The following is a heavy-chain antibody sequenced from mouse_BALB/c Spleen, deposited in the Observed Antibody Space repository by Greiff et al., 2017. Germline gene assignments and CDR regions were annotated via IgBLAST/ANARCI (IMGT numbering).Heavy chain of an antibody. D-gene: IGHD4-1*01. V-gene: IGHV5-6-4*01. CDR1: GFTFSSYT. J-gene: IGHJ3*01. Sequence: DVKLVESGGGLVKPGGSLKLSCAASGFTFSSYTMSWVRQTPEKRLEWVATISSGGSYTYYPDSVKGRFTISRDNAKNTLYLQMSSLKSEDTAMYYCTRANWDGGFAYWGQGTLVTVSA. CDR3: TRANWDGGFAY. CDR2: ISSGGSYT.